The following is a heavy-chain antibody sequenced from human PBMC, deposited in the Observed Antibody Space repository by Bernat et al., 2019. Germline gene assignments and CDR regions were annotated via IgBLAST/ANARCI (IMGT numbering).Heavy chain of an antibody. CDR3: TRVVISRISTYYYYGMDV. Sequence: VQLVESGGGLVQPGGSLKLSCAASGFTFSGSAMHWVRQASGKGLEWVGRIRSKANSYATAYAASVKGRFTISRDDSKNTAYLQMNSLKTEDTAVYYCTRVVISRISTYYYYGMDVWGQGTTVTVSS. J-gene: IGHJ6*02. CDR1: GFTFSGSA. V-gene: IGHV3-73*01. CDR2: IRSKANSYAT. D-gene: IGHD3-22*01.